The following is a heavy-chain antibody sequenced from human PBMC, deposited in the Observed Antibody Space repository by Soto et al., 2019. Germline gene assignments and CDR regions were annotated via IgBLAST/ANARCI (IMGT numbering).Heavy chain of an antibody. CDR2: ISSSSSTI. CDR3: ARGQVDIVIMVYAIPRSNAFDI. V-gene: IGHV3-48*01. CDR1: GFTFSSYS. D-gene: IGHD2-8*01. J-gene: IGHJ3*02. Sequence: PGGSLRLSCAASGFTFSSYSMNWVRQAPGKGLEWVSYISSSSSTIYYADSVKGRFTISRDNAKNSLYLQMNSLRAEDTAVYYCARGQVDIVIMVYAIPRSNAFDIWGQGTMVTVSS.